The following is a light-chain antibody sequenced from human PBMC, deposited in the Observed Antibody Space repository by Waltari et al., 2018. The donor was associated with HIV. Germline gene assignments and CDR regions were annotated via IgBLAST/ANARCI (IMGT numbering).Light chain of an antibody. V-gene: IGLV3-21*04. CDR2: DDS. CDR1: NIGIKS. J-gene: IGLJ3*02. CDR3: QVWDSSSDLNWV. Sequence: SYVLTQPPSVSVAPGKTARITCGGNNIGIKSVHWYQQKPGQAPVLVIYDDSDRPSGIPERFSGSNSGNTATLTISRVEAGDEDDYYCQVWDSSSDLNWVFGGGTKLTVL.